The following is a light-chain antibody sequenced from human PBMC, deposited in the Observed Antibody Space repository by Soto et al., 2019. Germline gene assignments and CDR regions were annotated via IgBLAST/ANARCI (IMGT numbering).Light chain of an antibody. CDR2: DAF. Sequence: EIVLTQSPATLSLSPGERAALSCRARQSVSRYLAWYQQKPGQAPRLVLYDAFSRATGVPARFSGRGSGTDFTLTISSPEPEDFAVYDCQQRSGWPRTFGQGTKLEIK. CDR1: QSVSRY. J-gene: IGKJ2*01. V-gene: IGKV3-11*01. CDR3: QQRSGWPRT.